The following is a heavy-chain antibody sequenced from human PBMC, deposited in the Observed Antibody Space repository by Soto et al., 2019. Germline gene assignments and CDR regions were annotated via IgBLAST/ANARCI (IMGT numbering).Heavy chain of an antibody. CDR1: GFTFSSYA. CDR3: AKDFDFWSGPSYFDY. J-gene: IGHJ4*02. CDR2: ISGSGGST. Sequence: EVQRLESGGGLVQPGGSLRLSCAASGFTFSSYAMSWVRQAPGKGLEWVSAISGSGGSTYYADSVKGRFTISRDNSKNTLYLQMHSLRAEDTAVYYCAKDFDFWSGPSYFDYWGQGTLVTVSS. D-gene: IGHD3-3*01. V-gene: IGHV3-23*01.